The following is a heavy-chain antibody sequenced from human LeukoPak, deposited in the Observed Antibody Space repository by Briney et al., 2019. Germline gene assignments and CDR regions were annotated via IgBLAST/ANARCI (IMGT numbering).Heavy chain of an antibody. D-gene: IGHD4-17*01. Sequence: GASVKVSCKASGYTFTTYYMHWVRRAPGQGLEWMGIINPSGGSTSYAQKFQGRVTMTRDTSTSTVYMELSSLRSEDTAVYYCARRSGDYVLDYWGQGTLVTVSP. CDR1: GYTFTTYY. CDR3: ARRSGDYVLDY. V-gene: IGHV1-46*03. J-gene: IGHJ4*02. CDR2: INPSGGST.